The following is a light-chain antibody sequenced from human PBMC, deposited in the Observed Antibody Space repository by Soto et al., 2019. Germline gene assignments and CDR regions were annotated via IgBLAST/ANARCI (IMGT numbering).Light chain of an antibody. CDR3: QQYGDSPYT. Sequence: EIVVTQSPATLSLSPGERAALSCRTSQSINHNYFVWYQQIPGQAPRLLIRGASSRASGIPDRFSGSGSGTDFTLTISRLEPEDFAVYYCQQYGDSPYTFGQGTKLQIK. V-gene: IGKV3-20*01. CDR2: GAS. J-gene: IGKJ2*01. CDR1: QSINHNY.